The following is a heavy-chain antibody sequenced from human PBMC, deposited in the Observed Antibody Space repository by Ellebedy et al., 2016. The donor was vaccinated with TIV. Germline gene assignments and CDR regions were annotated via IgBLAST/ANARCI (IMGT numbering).Heavy chain of an antibody. CDR3: AKNSFGELPY. V-gene: IGHV3-74*01. CDR1: GFTFRSYW. J-gene: IGHJ1*01. Sequence: GESLKISXSVSGFTFRSYWMHWFRQVPGKGLVWVSRIDNDGRNTYYADSVKGRFTISRDNSKNTLYLQMNSLRADDTAVYYCAKNSFGELPYWGQGTLVTVSS. D-gene: IGHD3-10*01. CDR2: IDNDGRNT.